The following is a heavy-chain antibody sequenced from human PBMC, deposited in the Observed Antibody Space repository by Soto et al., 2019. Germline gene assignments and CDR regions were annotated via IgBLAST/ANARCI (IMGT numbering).Heavy chain of an antibody. Sequence: EVQLLESGGGLVQPGGSRSLPCAASGLTFSSNAMSWVRQAPGKGLGWVSAISGSGGSTYYADSVKGRFTISRDNSKNTLYLQMNSLRAEDTAVYYCASGTALYYFDYWGQGTLVTVSS. CDR3: ASGTALYYFDY. CDR2: ISGSGGST. J-gene: IGHJ4*02. V-gene: IGHV3-23*01. D-gene: IGHD6-13*01. CDR1: GLTFSSNA.